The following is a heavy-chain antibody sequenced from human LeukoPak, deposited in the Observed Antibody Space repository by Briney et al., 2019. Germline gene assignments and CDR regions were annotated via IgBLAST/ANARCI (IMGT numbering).Heavy chain of an antibody. CDR2: ISYGGSNK. Sequence: GGSLRLSCAASGFTFSNYTMHWVRQAPGKGLEWVAVISYGGSNKYYADSVKGRFTISRDNSKNTLYLQMNSLRGEDTAVYYCARSEDIVATILNYFDYWGQGTLVTVSS. V-gene: IGHV3-30*04. J-gene: IGHJ4*02. D-gene: IGHD5-12*01. CDR1: GFTFSNYT. CDR3: ARSEDIVATILNYFDY.